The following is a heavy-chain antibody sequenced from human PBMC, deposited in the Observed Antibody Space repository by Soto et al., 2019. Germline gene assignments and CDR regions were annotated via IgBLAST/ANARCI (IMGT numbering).Heavy chain of an antibody. D-gene: IGHD6-13*01. Sequence: QVQLVQSGAEVKKPGSSVKVSCKASGGTFSSYTISWVRQAPGQGLEWMGRIIPILGIANYAQKFQGRVTITADKSTSTAYMELSSLRSDDTAVYYCAREIAAAGTQYFQHWGQGTLVTVSS. V-gene: IGHV1-69*08. J-gene: IGHJ1*01. CDR3: AREIAAAGTQYFQH. CDR1: GGTFSSYT. CDR2: IIPILGIA.